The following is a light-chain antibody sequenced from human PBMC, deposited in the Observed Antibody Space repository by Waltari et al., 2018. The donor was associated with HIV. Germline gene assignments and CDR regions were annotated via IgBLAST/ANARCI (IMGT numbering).Light chain of an antibody. CDR2: DAS. V-gene: IGKV1-9*01. J-gene: IGKJ4*01. CDR3: QQLKSYPHT. Sequence: DIQLTQSPSFLSASVGDGLTITCRASQGISSSLAWYQQKPGKAPTLLIFDASTLQVGVPSRFSGSGSGTEFTLTVDSLQPEDFATYYCQQLKSYPHTFGGGTRVEI. CDR1: QGISSS.